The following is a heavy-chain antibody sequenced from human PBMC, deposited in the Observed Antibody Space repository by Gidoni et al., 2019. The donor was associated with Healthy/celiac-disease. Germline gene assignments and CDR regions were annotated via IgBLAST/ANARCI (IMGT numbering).Heavy chain of an antibody. D-gene: IGHD3-3*01. Sequence: QLQLQESGPGLVKPSETLSLTCTVSGGSISSSSYYWGWIRQPPGKGLEWIGSIYYSGSTYYNPSLKSRVTISVDTSKNQFSLKLSSVTAADTAVYYCARHFGVLGWFDPWGQGTLVTVSS. CDR1: GGSISSSSYY. J-gene: IGHJ5*02. V-gene: IGHV4-39*01. CDR3: ARHFGVLGWFDP. CDR2: IYYSGST.